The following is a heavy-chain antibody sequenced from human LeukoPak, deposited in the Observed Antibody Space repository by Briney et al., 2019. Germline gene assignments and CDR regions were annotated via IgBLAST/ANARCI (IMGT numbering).Heavy chain of an antibody. V-gene: IGHV3-33*06. J-gene: IGHJ4*02. Sequence: GRSLRLSSAAPGFTFSSFGMHWVRQVQGRGREGGAVIWNDGSHEYYEDSEKGRFTISRDNSRNTVYLQMNSLRAEDTAVYYCAKDATEYGDSHFDCWGQGSLVTVSS. CDR2: IWNDGSHE. CDR1: GFTFSSFG. D-gene: IGHD4-17*01. CDR3: AKDATEYGDSHFDC.